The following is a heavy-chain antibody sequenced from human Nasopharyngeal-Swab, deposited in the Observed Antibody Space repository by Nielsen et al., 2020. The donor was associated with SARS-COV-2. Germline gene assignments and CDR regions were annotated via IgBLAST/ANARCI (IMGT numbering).Heavy chain of an antibody. D-gene: IGHD3-22*01. CDR3: ARDVGDYYDSSGTFDY. J-gene: IGHJ4*02. V-gene: IGHV3-74*01. Sequence: WIRQPPGQGLVWVSRINSDGSSTSYADSVKGRFTISRDNDKNTLYLQMNSLRAEDTAVYYCARDVGDYYDSSGTFDYWGQGTLVTVSS. CDR2: INSDGSST.